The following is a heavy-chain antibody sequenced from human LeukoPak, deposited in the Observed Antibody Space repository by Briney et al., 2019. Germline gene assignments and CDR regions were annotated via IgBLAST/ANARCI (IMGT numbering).Heavy chain of an antibody. J-gene: IGHJ2*01. Sequence: HPSETLSLSCTVSGDSISSSSYYWAWIRQPPGKGLVWFSRINSDGSSTSYADSVKGRFTISRDNAKNTLYLQMNSLRAEDTAVYYCARGTQLAHWYFDLWGRGTLVTVSS. D-gene: IGHD1-1*01. CDR1: GDSISSSSYY. CDR3: ARGTQLAHWYFDL. CDR2: INSDGSST. V-gene: IGHV3-74*01.